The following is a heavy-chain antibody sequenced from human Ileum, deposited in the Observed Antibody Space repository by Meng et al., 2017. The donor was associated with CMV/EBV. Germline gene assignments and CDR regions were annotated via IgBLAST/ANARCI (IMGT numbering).Heavy chain of an antibody. Sequence: EVQLVESGGGLVQPGESLRLSCAASGFTFSGHWMHWVRQAPGKGLVWVSRINADGSSINYADSVKGRFTISRDNAKNTLYLQMSSLSTEDTAVYYYTRGVNAAYGLFDYWGQGALVTVSS. CDR1: GFTFSGHW. CDR3: TRGVNAAYGLFDY. D-gene: IGHD4-17*01. V-gene: IGHV3-74*01. J-gene: IGHJ4*02. CDR2: INADGSSI.